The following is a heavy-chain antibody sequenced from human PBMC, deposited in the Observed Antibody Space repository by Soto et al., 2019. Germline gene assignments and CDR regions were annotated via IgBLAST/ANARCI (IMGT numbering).Heavy chain of an antibody. CDR3: ARDSERTYSSSWYYYYYGMDV. CDR2: IYYSGST. V-gene: IGHV4-39*02. CDR1: GGSISSSSYY. D-gene: IGHD6-13*01. Sequence: SETLSLTCTVSGGSISSSSYYWGWIRQPPGKGLEWIGSIYYSGSTYYNPSLKSRVTISVDTSKNQFSLKLSSVTAAGTAVYYCARDSERTYSSSWYYYYYGMDVWGQGTTVTVSS. J-gene: IGHJ6*02.